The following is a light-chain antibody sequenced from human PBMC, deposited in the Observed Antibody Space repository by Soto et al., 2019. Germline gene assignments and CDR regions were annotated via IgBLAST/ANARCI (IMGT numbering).Light chain of an antibody. V-gene: IGKV3-20*01. CDR1: QSVSSNY. CDR2: GAS. J-gene: IGKJ1*01. Sequence: EIVLTQSPGTLSLSPGERATLSCRASQSVSSNYLAWYQQKPGQAPRLLIYGASSRATGIPDRFSGSGSGTDFPLTISRLEPEDFAVYYCQQYGILLPVWTFGLGTKVEIK. CDR3: QQYGILLPVWT.